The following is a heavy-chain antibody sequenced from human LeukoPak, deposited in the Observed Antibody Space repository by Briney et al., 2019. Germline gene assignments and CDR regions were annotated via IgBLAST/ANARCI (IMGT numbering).Heavy chain of an antibody. CDR3: ARDMYSGTYGH. Sequence: SVKVSCKASRYTFSGSYIHWVRPAPGQGLEGMGWINPTSGVTKYAEKFQGRVTMTRDTSINTAYMEMSGLRSDDTAVYYCARDMYSGTYGHWGQGTLVTVSS. V-gene: IGHV1-2*02. CDR2: INPTSGVT. J-gene: IGHJ4*02. D-gene: IGHD1-26*01. CDR1: RYTFSGSY.